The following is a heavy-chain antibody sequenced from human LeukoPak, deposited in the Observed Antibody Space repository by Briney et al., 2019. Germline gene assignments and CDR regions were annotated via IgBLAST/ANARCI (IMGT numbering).Heavy chain of an antibody. J-gene: IGHJ4*02. CDR2: ISYDGSNK. CDR1: GFTFSSYA. V-gene: IGHV3-30-3*01. CDR3: ARDIVVVPAATLAN. D-gene: IGHD2-2*01. Sequence: GGSLRLSCAASGFTFSSYAMHWVRQAPGKGLEWVAVISYDGSNKYYADSVKGRFTISRDNSKNTLYLQMNSLRAEDTAVYYCARDIVVVPAATLANWGQGTLVTVSS.